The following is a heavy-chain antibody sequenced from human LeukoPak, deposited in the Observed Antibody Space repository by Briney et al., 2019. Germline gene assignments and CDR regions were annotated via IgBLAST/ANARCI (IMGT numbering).Heavy chain of an antibody. Sequence: GESLRLSCVGSGFTFSGYAMSWVRQAPGKGLEWVSGISWNSGSIGYADSVKGRFTISRDNAKNSLYLQMNSLRAEDTALYYCAKDISSGVVPAANDYWGQGTLVTVSS. CDR1: GFTFSGYA. V-gene: IGHV3-9*01. J-gene: IGHJ4*02. CDR3: AKDISSGVVPAANDY. CDR2: ISWNSGSI. D-gene: IGHD2-2*01.